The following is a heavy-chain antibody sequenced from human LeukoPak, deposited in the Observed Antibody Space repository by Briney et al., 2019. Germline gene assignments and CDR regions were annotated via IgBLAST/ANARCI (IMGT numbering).Heavy chain of an antibody. CDR1: GGSISSGGYS. V-gene: IGHV4-30-2*01. J-gene: IGHJ4*02. CDR2: IYHSGST. D-gene: IGHD5-18*01. Sequence: SQTLSLTCAVSGGSISSGGYSWSWIRQPPGKGLEWIGYIYHSGSTYYNPSLKSRVTISVDRSKNQFSLKLSSVTAADTAVYYCARVVGYSYGPFYFDYWGQGTLVTVSS. CDR3: ARVVGYSYGPFYFDY.